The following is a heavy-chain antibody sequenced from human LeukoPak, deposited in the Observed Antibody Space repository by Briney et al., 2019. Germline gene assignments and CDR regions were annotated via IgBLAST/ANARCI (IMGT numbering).Heavy chain of an antibody. CDR3: ASIKITMVRGVIGD. V-gene: IGHV4-39*01. Sequence: SETLSLTCTVSGGSISSSSYYWGWIRQPPGKGLEWIGSIYYSGSTYYNPSLKSRVTISVDTSKNQFSLKLSSVTAADTAVYYCASIKITMVRGVIGDWGQGTLLTVSS. D-gene: IGHD3-10*01. J-gene: IGHJ4*02. CDR1: GGSISSSSYY. CDR2: IYYSGST.